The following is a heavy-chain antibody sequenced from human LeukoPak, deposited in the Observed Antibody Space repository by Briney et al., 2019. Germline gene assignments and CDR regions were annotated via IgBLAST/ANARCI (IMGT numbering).Heavy chain of an antibody. CDR1: GFTFSSYG. Sequence: PGGSLRLSCAASGFTFSSYGMHWVRQAPGKGLEWVAFIRYDGSNKYYADSVKGRFTISRDNSKNTLYLQMNSLRAEDTAVYYCANWGIAAAGIFRSYWGQGTLVTVSS. V-gene: IGHV3-30*02. J-gene: IGHJ4*02. D-gene: IGHD6-13*01. CDR3: ANWGIAAAGIFRSY. CDR2: IRYDGSNK.